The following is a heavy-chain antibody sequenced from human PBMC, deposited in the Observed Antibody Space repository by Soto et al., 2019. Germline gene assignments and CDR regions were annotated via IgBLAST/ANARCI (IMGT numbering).Heavy chain of an antibody. CDR3: ARYYSSRCYEH. D-gene: IGHD6-13*01. CDR1: GGSISSYY. Sequence: QVQLQESGPGLVKPSETLSLTCTVSGGSISSYYWSWIRQPPGKGLEWIGYIYYSGSTNYNPSLKTRVTISVDTSTNPLALKLSSVSAADTAVYYCARYYSSRCYEHWGQGTLVTVSS. V-gene: IGHV4-59*12. J-gene: IGHJ1*01. CDR2: IYYSGST.